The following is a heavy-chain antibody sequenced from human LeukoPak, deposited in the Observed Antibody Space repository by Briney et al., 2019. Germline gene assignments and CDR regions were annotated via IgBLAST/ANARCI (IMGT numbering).Heavy chain of an antibody. V-gene: IGHV1-46*01. Sequence: ASVKVSCKASGYTFTSYYMHWVRQAPGQGLEWMGIINPSGGSTSYAQKFQGRVTMTRGTSTSTVYMELSSLRSEDTAVYYCARDRLWRAVAGLFDYWGQGTLVTVSS. CDR3: ARDRLWRAVAGLFDY. CDR1: GYTFTSYY. D-gene: IGHD6-19*01. J-gene: IGHJ4*02. CDR2: INPSGGST.